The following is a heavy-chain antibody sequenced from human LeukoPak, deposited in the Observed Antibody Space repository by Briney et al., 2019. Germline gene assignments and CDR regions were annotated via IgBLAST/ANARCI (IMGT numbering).Heavy chain of an antibody. J-gene: IGHJ6*03. CDR1: GFTFSRYW. D-gene: IGHD3-10*01. CDR2: INSDGSST. CDR3: ARVRGLDPPYYYYYYMDV. V-gene: IGHV3-74*01. Sequence: GGSLRLSCAASGFTFSRYWMHWVRQAPGKGLVWVSRINSDGSSTTYADSVKGRFTISRDNAKNTLYVQMNSLRAEDTALYYCARVRGLDPPYYYYYYMDVWGKGTTVTVSS.